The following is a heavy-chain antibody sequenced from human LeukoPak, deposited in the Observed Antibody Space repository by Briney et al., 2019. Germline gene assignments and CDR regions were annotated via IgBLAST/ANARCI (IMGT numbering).Heavy chain of an antibody. CDR3: ARNSSSWYYFDY. V-gene: IGHV3-21*01. CDR2: ISSSSSYI. J-gene: IGHJ4*02. Sequence: GGSLRLSCAASGFTFSSYGMNWVRQAPGKGLEWVSSISSSSSYIYYADSVKGRFTISRDNAKNSLYLQMNSLRAEDTAVYYCARNSSSWYYFDYWGQGTLVTVSS. D-gene: IGHD6-13*01. CDR1: GFTFSSYG.